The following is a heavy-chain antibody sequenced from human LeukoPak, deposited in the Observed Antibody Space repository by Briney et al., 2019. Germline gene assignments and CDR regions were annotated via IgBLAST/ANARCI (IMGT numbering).Heavy chain of an antibody. CDR1: GFPFSSYG. CDR2: LVYDARS. J-gene: IGHJ4*02. CDR3: ARDLSAAFDS. Sequence: PGGSLRLSCAASGFPFSSYGMHWVRQAPGKGLEWVARLVYDARSDYANSVKGRFSISRDDSKNTLFLDMSNLRVEDTALYYCARDLSAAFDSWGQGVLVTVSS. V-gene: IGHV3-33*01. D-gene: IGHD6-19*01.